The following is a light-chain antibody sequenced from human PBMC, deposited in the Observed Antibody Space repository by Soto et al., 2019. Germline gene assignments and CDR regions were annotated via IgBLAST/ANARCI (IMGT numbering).Light chain of an antibody. J-gene: IGKJ4*01. CDR2: SAS. CDR1: EPITDF. Sequence: DLQMTQSPPSLSASLGDSVTITCRASEPITDFLNWYQLKPGKAPRLLIYSASNVQPGVPSRFSGSGYATDFTLTLSGLQHEDSATYYRQQNFSPFVTFGAGTKVEV. V-gene: IGKV1-39*01. CDR3: QQNFSPFVT.